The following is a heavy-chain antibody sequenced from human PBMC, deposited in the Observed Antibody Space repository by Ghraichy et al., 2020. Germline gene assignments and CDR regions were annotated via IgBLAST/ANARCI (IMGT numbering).Heavy chain of an antibody. J-gene: IGHJ3*02. Sequence: EPLNISCTVSGGSISSNDDYWGWIRQPPGKGLEWIGSIFYNGNVYYNPSLKSRVTISVDTSKNQFSLKLSSVTAADTAVYYCARHHWRGNDAFDIWGQGTLVTVSS. D-gene: IGHD3-16*01. CDR2: IFYNGNV. CDR1: GGSISSNDDY. V-gene: IGHV4-39*01. CDR3: ARHHWRGNDAFDI.